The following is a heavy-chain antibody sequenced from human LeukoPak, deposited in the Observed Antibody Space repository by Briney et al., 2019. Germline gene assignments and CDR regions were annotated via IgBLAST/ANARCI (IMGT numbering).Heavy chain of an antibody. CDR3: ARVYQSAEYYFDY. D-gene: IGHD2-2*01. Sequence: SETLSLTCTVSGGSIDSYYWSWIRQPPGKGLEGIGYIYYTGSTEYHPSLESRVTISLDTPKNQFSLKLTSVTAADTAVYYCARVYQSAEYYFDYWGQGNLVSVSS. CDR2: IYYTGST. J-gene: IGHJ4*02. V-gene: IGHV4-59*01. CDR1: GGSIDSYY.